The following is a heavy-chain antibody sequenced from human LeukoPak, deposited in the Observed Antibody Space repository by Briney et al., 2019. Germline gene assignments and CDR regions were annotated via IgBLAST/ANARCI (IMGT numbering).Heavy chain of an antibody. Sequence: SQTLSLTCAISGDSVSSNSAACNWIRQSPSRGLEWLGRTYYRSKWFNDYAGSVKSRIIISPDTSKNQFSLQLNSVTPEDTAVYYCARDRDGSGWYGTNYDSWGQGTLVTVSS. CDR3: ARDRDGSGWYGTNYDS. CDR1: GDSVSSNSAA. V-gene: IGHV6-1*01. J-gene: IGHJ4*02. CDR2: TYYRSKWFN. D-gene: IGHD6-19*01.